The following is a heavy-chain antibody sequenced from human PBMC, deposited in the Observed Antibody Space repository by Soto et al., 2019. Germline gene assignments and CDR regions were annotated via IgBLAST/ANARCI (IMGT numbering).Heavy chain of an antibody. D-gene: IGHD5-12*01. CDR2: IDPSDSYT. CDR3: AIDLDIGATINPRAYYHYGMDV. J-gene: IGHJ6*02. CDR1: GYSFTSYW. V-gene: IGHV5-10-1*01. Sequence: PGESLKISCKGSGYSFTSYWISWVRQMPGKGLEWMGRIDPSDSYTNYSPSFQGHVTISADKSISTAYLQWSSLKASDTAMYYCAIDLDIGATINPRAYYHYGMDVWGQGPTVTVSS.